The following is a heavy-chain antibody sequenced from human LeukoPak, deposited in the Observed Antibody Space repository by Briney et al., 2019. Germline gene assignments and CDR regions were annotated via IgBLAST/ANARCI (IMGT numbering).Heavy chain of an antibody. CDR2: IKQDGSQK. CDR1: GFIFSTYW. CDR3: ARDTGCAGGTCFSFYDY. D-gene: IGHD2-15*01. Sequence: GGSLRLSCAASGFIFSTYWMTWGRQAPGKGVEWVANIKQDGSQKYYVDSVKGRFTISRDNAKNSLYLQMDSLRAEDTAVYYCARDTGCAGGTCFSFYDYRGQGTLVTVSS. J-gene: IGHJ4*02. V-gene: IGHV3-7*01.